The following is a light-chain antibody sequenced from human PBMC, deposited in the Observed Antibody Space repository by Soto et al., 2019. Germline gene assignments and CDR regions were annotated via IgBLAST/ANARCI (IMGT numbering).Light chain of an antibody. Sequence: QSVLTQPASVSGSPGQSITISCTGTSNDVGGYNYVSWYQQQPGKAPKLLIYEVSHRPSGISNRFSGSKSGNTASLTISGLHVEDEADYYCSSHSATSPYVFGTGTKVTVL. CDR2: EVS. CDR3: SSHSATSPYV. J-gene: IGLJ1*01. V-gene: IGLV2-14*01. CDR1: SNDVGGYNY.